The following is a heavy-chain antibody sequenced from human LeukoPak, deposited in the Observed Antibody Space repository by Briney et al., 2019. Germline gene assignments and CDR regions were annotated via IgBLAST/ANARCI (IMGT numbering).Heavy chain of an antibody. CDR2: IYYSGST. V-gene: IGHV4-59*01. D-gene: IGHD3-10*01. CDR3: AREGPMLRGVIGGKIDS. Sequence: PSETLSLTCTVSGGSITGYYWSWIRQPPGKGLEWLGYIYYSGSTNYNPSLKSRVTISVDTSKNQFSLKLTSVTAADTAVYYCAREGPMLRGVIGGKIDSWGQGTLVTVSS. CDR1: GGSITGYY. J-gene: IGHJ4*02.